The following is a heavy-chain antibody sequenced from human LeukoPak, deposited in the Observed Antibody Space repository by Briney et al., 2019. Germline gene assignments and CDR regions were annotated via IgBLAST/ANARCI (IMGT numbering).Heavy chain of an antibody. CDR2: IDSSTTRI. CDR3: VRGGTYCDSTCKGADY. D-gene: IGHD2/OR15-2a*01. J-gene: IGHJ4*02. CDR1: GFTFSNHA. V-gene: IGHV3-21*01. Sequence: GGSLRLSCAASGFTFSNHAMNWGRQAPGKGLEWVSAIDSSTTRIYYANSVRGRFTISRDNAKNSLDLQMNSLRAEDTAVYYCVRGGTYCDSTCKGADYWGQGTLVAVSS.